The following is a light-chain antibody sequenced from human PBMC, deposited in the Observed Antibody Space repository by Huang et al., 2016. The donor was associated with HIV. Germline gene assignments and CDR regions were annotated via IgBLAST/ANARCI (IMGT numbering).Light chain of an antibody. CDR3: QQRSNWPPG. Sequence: EIVLTQSPATLSLSPGERATLSCRASHSVSSSLAWYQQKPGQAPRLLIYDASNRATGIPARFSGSGSGTDFTLTISSLEPEDFAVYYCQQRSNWPPGFGGGTKVEIK. CDR2: DAS. CDR1: HSVSSS. J-gene: IGKJ4*02. V-gene: IGKV3-11*01.